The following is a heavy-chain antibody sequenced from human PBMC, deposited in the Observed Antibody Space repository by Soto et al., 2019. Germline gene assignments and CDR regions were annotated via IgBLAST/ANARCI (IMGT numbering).Heavy chain of an antibody. CDR1: GGSFSGYY. CDR3: ARGIWFGS. CDR2: INHSGST. V-gene: IGHV4-34*01. Sequence: PSETLSLTCAVYGGSFSGYYWSWIRQPPGKGLEWIGEINHSGSTNYNPSLKSRVTISVDTSKNQFSLKLSSVTAADTAVYYCARGIWFGSWGQGTLVTVSS. J-gene: IGHJ5*01.